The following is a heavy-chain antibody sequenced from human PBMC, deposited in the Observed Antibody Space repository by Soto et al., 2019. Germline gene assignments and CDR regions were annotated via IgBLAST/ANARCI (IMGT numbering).Heavy chain of an antibody. CDR3: AKRRGAGGHFDY. D-gene: IGHD2-15*01. Sequence: GGSLRLSCAASGFTFSSYAMGWVRQGPGKGLEWVAVVSIGGSTHYADSVRGRFTISRDNSRNTLSLQMNSLTAEDTAVYFCAKRRGAGGHFDYWGQGALVTVSS. CDR2: VSIGGST. CDR1: GFTFSSYA. J-gene: IGHJ4*02. V-gene: IGHV3-23*01.